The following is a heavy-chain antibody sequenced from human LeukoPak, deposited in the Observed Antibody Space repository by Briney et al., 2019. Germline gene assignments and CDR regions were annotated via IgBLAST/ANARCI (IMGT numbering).Heavy chain of an antibody. CDR1: GGSFSGYH. J-gene: IGHJ6*03. D-gene: IGHD3-22*01. Sequence: SETLSLTCAVYGGSFSGYHWTWIRQSPGKGLEWIGDINPSGSTYYNPSLKSRLTISVDTSKNQFSLKLRSVTTADTAVYYCARGRHDITMIVVVMTSVSYYLDVWGKGTTVTVS. CDR3: ARGRHDITMIVVVMTSVSYYLDV. V-gene: IGHV4-34*01. CDR2: INPSGST.